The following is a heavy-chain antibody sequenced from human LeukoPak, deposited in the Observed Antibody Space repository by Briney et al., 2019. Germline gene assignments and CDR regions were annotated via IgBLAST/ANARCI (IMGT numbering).Heavy chain of an antibody. D-gene: IGHD2-15*01. CDR2: IYYSGST. V-gene: IGHV4-59*01. CDR1: GGSISGYY. CDR3: ARVGCSGGSCRGYWFDP. Sequence: PSETLSLTCTVSGGSISGYYWSWIRQPPGKGLEWIGYIYYSGSTNYNPSLKSRVTISVDTSKNQFSLKLSSVTAADTAVYYCARVGCSGGSCRGYWFDPWGQGTLVTVSS. J-gene: IGHJ5*02.